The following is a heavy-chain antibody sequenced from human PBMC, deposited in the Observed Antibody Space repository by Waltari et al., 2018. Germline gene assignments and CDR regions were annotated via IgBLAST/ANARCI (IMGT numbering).Heavy chain of an antibody. J-gene: IGHJ3*02. CDR2: ISSSSSTI. CDR3: AREPTGDSSGWYVDAFDI. CDR1: GFTFSSYS. Sequence: EVQLVESGGGLVQPGGSLRLSCAASGFTFSSYSMNWVRQAPGKGLEWVSYISSSSSTIYYADSVKGRFTISRDNAKNSLYLQMNSLRAEDTAVYYCAREPTGDSSGWYVDAFDIWGQGTMVTVSS. D-gene: IGHD6-19*01. V-gene: IGHV3-48*04.